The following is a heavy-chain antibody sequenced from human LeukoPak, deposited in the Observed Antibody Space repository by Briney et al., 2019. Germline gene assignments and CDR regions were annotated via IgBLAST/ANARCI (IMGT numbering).Heavy chain of an antibody. Sequence: GGSLRLSCAASGFTFSNAWMSWVRQAPGKGLEWVANIKQDGSEKYYVDSVKGRFTISRDNAKNSLYLQMNSLRAEDTAVYYCARDRRFGELSTWGQGTLVTVSS. J-gene: IGHJ4*02. CDR3: ARDRRFGELST. V-gene: IGHV3-7*01. D-gene: IGHD3-10*01. CDR1: GFTFSNAW. CDR2: IKQDGSEK.